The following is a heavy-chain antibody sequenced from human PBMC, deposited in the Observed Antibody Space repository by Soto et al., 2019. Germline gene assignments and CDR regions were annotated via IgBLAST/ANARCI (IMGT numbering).Heavy chain of an antibody. Sequence: QVQLVQSGAEVKKPGSSVKVSCRASGGTFNNYVINWVRQAPGHGLEWMAGLIPIFGTPNYAQKFQGRVTITADKSTSTAYMELNSLRSEDTAVYYCAGRCDGTNCLAHFDYWGQGTLVTVSS. J-gene: IGHJ4*02. D-gene: IGHD2-2*01. CDR1: GGTFNNYV. CDR3: AGRCDGTNCLAHFDY. CDR2: LIPIFGTP. V-gene: IGHV1-69*06.